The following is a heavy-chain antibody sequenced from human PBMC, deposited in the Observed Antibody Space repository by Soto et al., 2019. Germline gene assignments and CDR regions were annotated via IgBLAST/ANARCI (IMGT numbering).Heavy chain of an antibody. J-gene: IGHJ6*02. CDR3: ARDSVTTVTIDYYYGMDV. Sequence: GGSLRLSCAASGFTVSSNYMSWVRQAPGKGLEWVSVIYSGGSTYYADSVKGRFTISRDNSKNTLYLQMNSLRAEDTAVYYCARDSVTTVTIDYYYGMDVWGQGTTVTVSS. CDR1: GFTVSSNY. V-gene: IGHV3-53*01. D-gene: IGHD4-4*01. CDR2: IYSGGST.